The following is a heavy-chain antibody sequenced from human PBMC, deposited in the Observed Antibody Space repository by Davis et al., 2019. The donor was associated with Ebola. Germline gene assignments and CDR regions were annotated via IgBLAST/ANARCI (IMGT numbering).Heavy chain of an antibody. CDR2: ISAYYGTT. Sequence: AASVKVSCKASGYTFTTYGISWVRQAPGQGLEWMGWISAYYGTTNYAQSLQGRVTMTRDTSTSTAHMELRGLRSDDTAVYYCARGRSPEWLFNNWFDPWGQGTLVTVSS. V-gene: IGHV1-18*01. CDR1: GYTFTTYG. J-gene: IGHJ5*02. CDR3: ARGRSPEWLFNNWFDP. D-gene: IGHD6-19*01.